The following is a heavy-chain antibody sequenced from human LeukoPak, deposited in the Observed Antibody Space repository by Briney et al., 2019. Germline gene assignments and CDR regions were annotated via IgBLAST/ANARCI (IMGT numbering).Heavy chain of an antibody. CDR3: ASAAGERREWVGAKKPYYFDY. D-gene: IGHD1-26*01. V-gene: IGHV3-53*01. CDR2: IYSGGST. Sequence: GGSLRLSCAASGFTVSSNYMSWVRQAPGKGLEWVSVIYSGGSTYYADSVKGRFTISRDNSKNTLYLQMNSLRAEDTAVYYCASAAGERREWVGAKKPYYFDYWGQGTLVTVSS. CDR1: GFTVSSNY. J-gene: IGHJ4*02.